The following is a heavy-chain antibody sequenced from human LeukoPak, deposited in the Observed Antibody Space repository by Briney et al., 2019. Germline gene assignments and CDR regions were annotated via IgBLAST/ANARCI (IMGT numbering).Heavy chain of an antibody. Sequence: GGSLRLSCAASGFTFSSYSMNWVRQAPGKGLEWVSYISSSSSTIYYADSVKGRFTISRDNAKNSLYLQMNSLRAEDTAVYYCARGLDIVVVVAATDYWGQGTLVTVSS. J-gene: IGHJ4*02. CDR1: GFTFSSYS. V-gene: IGHV3-48*01. CDR3: ARGLDIVVVVAATDY. D-gene: IGHD2-15*01. CDR2: ISSSSSTI.